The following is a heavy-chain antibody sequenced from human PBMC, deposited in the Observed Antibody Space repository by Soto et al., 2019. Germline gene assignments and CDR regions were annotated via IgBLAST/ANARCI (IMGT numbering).Heavy chain of an antibody. CDR1: GFTFSSYA. V-gene: IGHV3-23*01. D-gene: IGHD3-10*01. Sequence: PGGSLRLSCAASGFTFSSYAMSWVRQAPGKGLEWVSAISGSGGSTYYADSVKGRFTISRDNSKNTLYLQMNSLRAEDTAVYYCAKDNRFGELPNLFAYWGQGTLVTVSS. CDR2: ISGSGGST. CDR3: AKDNRFGELPNLFAY. J-gene: IGHJ4*02.